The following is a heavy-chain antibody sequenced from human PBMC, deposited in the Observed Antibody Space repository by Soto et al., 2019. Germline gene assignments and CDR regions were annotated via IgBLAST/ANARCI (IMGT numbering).Heavy chain of an antibody. V-gene: IGHV1-2*04. Sequence: GASVKVSCKASGYTFTGYYMHWVRQAPGQGLEWMGWINPNSGGTNYAQKFQGWVTMTRDTSISTAYMELSRLRSDDTAVYYCARGYYGDYDYYYYGMDVWGQGTTVTVSS. J-gene: IGHJ6*02. CDR1: GYTFTGYY. D-gene: IGHD4-17*01. CDR3: ARGYYGDYDYYYYGMDV. CDR2: INPNSGGT.